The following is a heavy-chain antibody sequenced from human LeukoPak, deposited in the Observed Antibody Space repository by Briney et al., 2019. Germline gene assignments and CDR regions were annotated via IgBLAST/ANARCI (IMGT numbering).Heavy chain of an antibody. CDR3: ARDWYYDSTDLYAFDI. CDR1: GGTFSSYA. CDR2: IIPIFGTA. Sequence: SVKVSCKASGGTFSSYAVSWVRQAPGQGLEWMGGIIPIFGTANYAQKFQGRVTITTDESTSTAYMELSSLRSEDTAVYYCARDWYYDSTDLYAFDIWGQGTMVTVSS. V-gene: IGHV1-69*05. D-gene: IGHD3-22*01. J-gene: IGHJ3*02.